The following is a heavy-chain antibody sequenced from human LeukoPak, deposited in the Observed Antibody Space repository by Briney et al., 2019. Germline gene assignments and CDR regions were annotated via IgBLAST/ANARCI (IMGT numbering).Heavy chain of an antibody. J-gene: IGHJ4*02. Sequence: SGPTLMLPSQTLTLTCSFSDFSLSPTAMGVGWFRHPPEKALGWLALIYWNDNKYYSPSLENRLTITKDNSTNPVVFVMTNVDPVDTATYYCAHLSATDSNRFDYWGQGIMVTVCS. D-gene: IGHD2-15*01. V-gene: IGHV2-5*01. CDR2: IYWNDNK. CDR1: DFSLSPTAMG. CDR3: AHLSATDSNRFDY.